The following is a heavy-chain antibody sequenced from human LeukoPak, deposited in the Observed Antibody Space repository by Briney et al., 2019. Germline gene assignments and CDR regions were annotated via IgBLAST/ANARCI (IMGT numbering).Heavy chain of an antibody. D-gene: IGHD2-15*01. Sequence: GSLRLSCAASGFTVSSNYMSWVRQAPGKGLEWVSVIYSGGGTFYADSVKGRFTASRDNSKNTLYLQMNSLRAEDTAVYYCARDHCSGISCYSDYWGQGTLVTVSS. CDR3: ARDHCSGISCYSDY. CDR1: GFTVSSNY. V-gene: IGHV3-53*01. J-gene: IGHJ4*02. CDR2: IYSGGGT.